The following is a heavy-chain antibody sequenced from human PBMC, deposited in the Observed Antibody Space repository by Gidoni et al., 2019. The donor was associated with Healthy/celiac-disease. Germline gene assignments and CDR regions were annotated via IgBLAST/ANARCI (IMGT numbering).Heavy chain of an antibody. CDR3: AKEIGGGELADDAFDI. CDR1: GFTFSSYG. V-gene: IGHV3-30*18. J-gene: IGHJ3*02. CDR2: ISYDGSHK. D-gene: IGHD1-26*01. Sequence: QVKLVESGGGVVQPGRSLRLSCAATGFTFSSYGMHWVRQAPGKGLEWVAVISYDGSHKYYADSVKGRFTISRDNSKNTLYLQMNSLRAEDTAVYYCAKEIGGGELADDAFDIWGQGTMVTVSS.